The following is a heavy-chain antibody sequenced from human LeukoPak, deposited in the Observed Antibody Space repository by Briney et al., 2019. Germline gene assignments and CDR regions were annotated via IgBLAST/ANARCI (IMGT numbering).Heavy chain of an antibody. V-gene: IGHV4-59*01. CDR1: GGSISSYY. J-gene: IGHJ6*02. D-gene: IGHD4-23*01. CDR3: ASGKGSYYYYYGMDV. Sequence: SETLSLTCTVSGGSISSYYWSWIRQPPGKGLGWIGYIYYSGSTNYNPSLKSRVTISVDTSKHQFSLKLSSVTAADTAVYYCASGKGSYYYYYGMDVWGQGTTVTVSS. CDR2: IYYSGST.